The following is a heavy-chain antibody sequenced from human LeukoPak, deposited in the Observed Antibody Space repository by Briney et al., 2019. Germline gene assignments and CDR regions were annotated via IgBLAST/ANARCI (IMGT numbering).Heavy chain of an antibody. CDR2: IVVGSGNT. Sequence: GPSVKLSCKASGFTFTSSAMQWVRQARGQRLEWIGWIVVGSGNTNYAQKFQERVTITRDTSTSTAYMELSSLRSDDTAVYYCAVPVAGRGYWGQGTLVTVSS. CDR1: GFTFTSSA. V-gene: IGHV1-58*02. CDR3: AVPVAGRGY. D-gene: IGHD6-19*01. J-gene: IGHJ4*02.